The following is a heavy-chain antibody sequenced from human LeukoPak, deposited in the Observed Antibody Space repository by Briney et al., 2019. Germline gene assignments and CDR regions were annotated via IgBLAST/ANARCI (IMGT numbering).Heavy chain of an antibody. CDR3: ARRGVPTTTGWFDP. D-gene: IGHD2-2*01. CDR2: INDSGST. CDR1: GGSFSDYY. V-gene: IGHV4-34*01. J-gene: IGHJ5*02. Sequence: SETLSLTCAVYGGSFSDYYWSWIRQPPGKGLEWIGEINDSGSTNYNPSLKSRISISVDTSKKQFSLKMSSVTAADTAVYYCARRGVPTTTGWFDPWGQGTLVTVSS.